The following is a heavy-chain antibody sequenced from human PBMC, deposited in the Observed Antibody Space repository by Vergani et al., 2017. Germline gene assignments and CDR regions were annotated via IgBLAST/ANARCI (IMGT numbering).Heavy chain of an antibody. CDR2: IYYSGST. J-gene: IGHJ6*02. CDR3: ARASGSYPYYYGMDV. V-gene: IGHV4-30-4*08. CDR1: GVSISSGDYH. Sequence: QVQLQESGPGLVKPSQTLSLTCTVSGVSISSGDYHWSWICQPPGKGPEWIGYIYYSGSTYYNPSLKSRVTISVDTSKNQFSLKLSSVTAADTAVYYCARASGSYPYYYGMDVWGQGTTVTVSS. D-gene: IGHD1-26*01.